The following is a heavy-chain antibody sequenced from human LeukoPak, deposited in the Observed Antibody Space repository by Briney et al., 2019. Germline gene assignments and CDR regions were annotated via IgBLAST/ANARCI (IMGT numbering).Heavy chain of an antibody. Sequence: GSLTLSCAAAGFTFSKTWMSWVRQPPGKGLEWIGSIYHSGSTYYNPSLKSRVTISVDTSKNHFSLKLSPVTAADTAVYYCARDFREYDFWSGYSDYWGQGTLVTVSS. CDR1: GFTFSKTW. CDR3: ARDFREYDFWSGYSDY. V-gene: IGHV4-4*02. J-gene: IGHJ4*02. CDR2: IYHSGST. D-gene: IGHD3-3*01.